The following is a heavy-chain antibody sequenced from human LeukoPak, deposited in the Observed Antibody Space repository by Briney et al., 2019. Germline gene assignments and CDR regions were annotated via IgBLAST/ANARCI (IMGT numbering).Heavy chain of an antibody. CDR3: AKDDDYVWGSYRKEDYFDY. V-gene: IGHV3-23*01. CDR2: ISGSGGST. CDR1: GFTFSSYA. Sequence: GGSLRLSCAASGFTFSSYAMSWVRLAPGKGLEWVSGISGSGGSTYYADSVKGRFTISRDNSKNTLYLQMNSLRVEDTAVYYCAKDDDYVWGSYRKEDYFDYWGQGTLVTVSS. J-gene: IGHJ4*02. D-gene: IGHD3-16*02.